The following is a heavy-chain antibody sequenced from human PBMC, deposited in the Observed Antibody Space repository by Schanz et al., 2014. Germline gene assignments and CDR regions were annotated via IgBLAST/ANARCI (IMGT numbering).Heavy chain of an antibody. V-gene: IGHV3-66*01. D-gene: IGHD3-3*01. CDR2: IYIGGNT. CDR1: GFSVGNKY. J-gene: IGHJ4*02. CDR3: VRDSFFAFDY. Sequence: EVQVVESGGGLVQPGGSLRLSCAASGFSVGNKYMNWVRQAPGKGLEWVSFIYIGGNTYYADSVKGRFTISRDNAKNSLYLEMNSLRAEDTAVYYCVRDSFFAFDYWGQGTLVTVSS.